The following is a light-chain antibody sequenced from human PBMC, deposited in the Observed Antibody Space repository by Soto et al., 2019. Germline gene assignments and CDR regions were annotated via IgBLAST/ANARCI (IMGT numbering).Light chain of an antibody. Sequence: QSALTQPASVSGSPGQSITISCTGTNSDVGRYNYVSWYQQQPGKAPKLMIYEVSNRPSGVSNRFSGSKSGNTASLTISGLQAEDEADYYCRSYTTSSTAYVFEIGAKLTVL. V-gene: IGLV2-14*01. CDR1: NSDVGRYNY. CDR2: EVS. CDR3: RSYTTSSTAYV. J-gene: IGLJ1*01.